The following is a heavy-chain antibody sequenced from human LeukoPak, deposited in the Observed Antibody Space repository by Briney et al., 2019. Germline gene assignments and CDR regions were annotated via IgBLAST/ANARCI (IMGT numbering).Heavy chain of an antibody. CDR1: GASISSNY. J-gene: IGHJ4*02. CDR2: ISRSGST. CDR3: AREGRSSTPGY. D-gene: IGHD2-15*01. Sequence: SETLSLTCTVSGASISSNYWTRVRQPAGKGLEWMGRISRSGSTDYNPSLKRRITMSVDTSKNRFSLKLSSVTAADTAVYYCAREGRSSTPGYWGQGVLVTVSS. V-gene: IGHV4-4*07.